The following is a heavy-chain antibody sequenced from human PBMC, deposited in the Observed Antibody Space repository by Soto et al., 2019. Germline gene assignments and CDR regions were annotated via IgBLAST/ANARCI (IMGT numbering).Heavy chain of an antibody. CDR1: GGSFSGYY. D-gene: IGHD6-19*01. V-gene: IGHV4-34*01. Sequence: TSETLSLTCAVYGGSFSGYYWSWIRQPPGKGLEWIGEINHSGSTNYNPSLKSRVTISVDTSKNQFSLKLSSVTAADTAVYYCARLTVADNVYYFDYWGQGTLVTVSS. CDR2: INHSGST. CDR3: ARLTVADNVYYFDY. J-gene: IGHJ4*02.